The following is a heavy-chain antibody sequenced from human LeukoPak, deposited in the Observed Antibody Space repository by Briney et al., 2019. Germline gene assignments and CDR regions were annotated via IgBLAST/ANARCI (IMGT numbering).Heavy chain of an antibody. D-gene: IGHD1-1*01. CDR3: ARGPPRGKYYYMDV. CDR1: GFTFSSFD. V-gene: IGHV3-13*01. J-gene: IGHJ6*03. Sequence: GGSLRLSCAASGFTFSSFDMHWVRQPTGQGLEWVSTIGTASDTYYPGSVEGRFTLSRDNAKNSLYLQMSSLTAGDTAVYYCARGPPRGKYYYMDVWGKGTTVTVSS. CDR2: IGTASDT.